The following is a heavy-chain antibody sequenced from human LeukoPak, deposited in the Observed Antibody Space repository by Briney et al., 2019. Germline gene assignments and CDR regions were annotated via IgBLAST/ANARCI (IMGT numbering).Heavy chain of an antibody. V-gene: IGHV3-48*03. Sequence: PGGSLRLSCAASGFTFSSYEMNWVRQAPGKGLEWVSYISSSGSTIYYADSVKGRFTISRDNVNNSLYLQMNSLRAEDTAVYYCSGYDFWSGYSNYHGMDVWGQGTTVTVSS. CDR2: ISSSGSTI. J-gene: IGHJ6*02. CDR1: GFTFSSYE. D-gene: IGHD3-3*01. CDR3: SGYDFWSGYSNYHGMDV.